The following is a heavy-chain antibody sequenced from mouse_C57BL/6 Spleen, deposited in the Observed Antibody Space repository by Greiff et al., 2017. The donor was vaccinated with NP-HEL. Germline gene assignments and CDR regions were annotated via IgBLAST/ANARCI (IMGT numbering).Heavy chain of an antibody. D-gene: IGHD4-1*02. CDR3: AKSSTGTRAMDY. CDR1: GYTFTDYN. J-gene: IGHJ4*01. V-gene: IGHV1-18*01. CDR2: INPNNGGT. Sequence: VQLKQSGPELVKPGASVKIPCKASGYTFTDYNMDWVKQSHGKSLEWIGDINPNNGGTIYNQKFKGKATLTVDKSSSTAYMELRSLTSEDTAVYYCAKSSTGTRAMDYWGQGTSVTVSS.